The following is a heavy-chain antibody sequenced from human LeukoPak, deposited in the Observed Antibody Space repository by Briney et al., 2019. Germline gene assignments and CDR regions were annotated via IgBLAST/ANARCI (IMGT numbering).Heavy chain of an antibody. J-gene: IGHJ6*03. CDR2: IYYSESGDSGSD. D-gene: IGHD3/OR15-3a*01. Sequence: PETPSPTCSVTGGAISTSRYYWGWIRQPPGQGLEWIGSIYYSESGDSGSDDYNPSLNSRVTISLAASENQVSLKVTSVTAADSAVYLCVTAPRIVMSDFSSVAHYMDVWGKGTTVIASS. V-gene: IGHV4-39*05. CDR1: GGAISTSRYY. CDR3: VTAPRIVMSDFSSVAHYMDV.